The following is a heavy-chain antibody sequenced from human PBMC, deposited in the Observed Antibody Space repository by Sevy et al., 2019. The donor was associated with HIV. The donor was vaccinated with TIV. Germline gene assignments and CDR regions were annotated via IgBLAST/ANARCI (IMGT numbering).Heavy chain of an antibody. D-gene: IGHD3-22*01. CDR3: ARGSGDSSGYYYRY. CDR2: TNHSGST. J-gene: IGHJ4*02. Sequence: SETLSLTCAVYGGSFSGYYWSWIRQPPVKGLEWIGETNHSGSTNYNPSLKSRVTISVDTSKNQFSLKLSSVTAADTAVYYCARGSGDSSGYYYRYWGQGTLVTVSS. CDR1: GGSFSGYY. V-gene: IGHV4-34*01.